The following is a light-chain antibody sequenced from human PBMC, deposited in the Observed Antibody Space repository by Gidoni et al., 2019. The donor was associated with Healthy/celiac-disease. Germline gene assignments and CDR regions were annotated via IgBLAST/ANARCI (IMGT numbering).Light chain of an antibody. CDR2: GAS. J-gene: IGKJ2*01. V-gene: IGKV3-20*01. CDR1: QRVSSSY. CDR3: QQYGSSTMYT. Sequence: EIELTQSPGTLSLSPGERATLSCRASQRVSSSYLAWYQQKPGQAPRLLIYGASSRATGIPDRFSGSGSGTDFTLTISRLEPEDFAVYYCQQYGSSTMYTFGQGTKLEIK.